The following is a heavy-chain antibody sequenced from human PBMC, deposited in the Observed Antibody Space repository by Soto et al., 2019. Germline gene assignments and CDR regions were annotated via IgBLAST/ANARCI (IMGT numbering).Heavy chain of an antibody. CDR2: VYYNENT. CDR3: ARRERYYGSPGWFDP. Sequence: SETLSLTCSVSGGSISSFTYYWGWIRQPPGKGLEWIGTVYYNENTYYNPSLKSRVTITVDTAKNQFSLNLRSVTAADTAMYFCARRERYYGSPGWFDPWGQGTLVTVSS. V-gene: IGHV4-39*01. CDR1: GGSISSFTYY. J-gene: IGHJ5*02. D-gene: IGHD3-10*01.